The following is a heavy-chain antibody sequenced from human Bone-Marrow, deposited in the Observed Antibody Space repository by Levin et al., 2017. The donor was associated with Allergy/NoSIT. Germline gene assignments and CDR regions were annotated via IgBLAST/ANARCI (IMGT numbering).Heavy chain of an antibody. V-gene: IGHV1-69*06. J-gene: IGHJ1*01. D-gene: IGHD6-13*01. CDR2: IIPIFGST. CDR1: GGMHTSFA. Sequence: SVKVSCKDSGGMHTSFAISWVRQAPGQGLEWMGGIIPIFGSTTYAQRFQDRLTITADKSTSTAYMELSSLRSDDTAVYYCVREAPNKHAWYTYYHSWGQGTLVTVSS. CDR3: VREAPNKHAWYTYYHS.